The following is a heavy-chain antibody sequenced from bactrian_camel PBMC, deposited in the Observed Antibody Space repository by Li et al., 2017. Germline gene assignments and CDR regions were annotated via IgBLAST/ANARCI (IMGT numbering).Heavy chain of an antibody. D-gene: IGHD4*01. V-gene: IGHV3-1*01. CDR2: IDSDGASI. CDR3: AADRFDLPDSPERMLVTMTSPTAVY. J-gene: IGHJ4*01. CDR1: GYTGFTFDEHT. Sequence: VQLVESGGGSVQAGGSLRLSCAASGYTGFTFDEHTMGWVRQAPGKGPEGVAAIDSDGASIYLDSMKGRFIISRDNAKTILYLQMNSLKPEDTAMYYCAADRFDLPDSPERMLVTMTSPTAVYWGQGTQVTVS.